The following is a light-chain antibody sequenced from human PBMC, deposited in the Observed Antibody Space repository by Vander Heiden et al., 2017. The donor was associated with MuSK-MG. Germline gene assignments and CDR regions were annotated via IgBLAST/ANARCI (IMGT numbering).Light chain of an antibody. CDR1: QSISSY. CDR3: QQSYSTPT. Sequence: DIQMTQSPSSLSASVGDRVTITCRASQSISSYLNWYQQKPGKAPKLLIYATSSLQSVVPSRFSGSGSGTDFTLTISSLQPEDFATYYCQQSYSTPTFGGGTKVEIK. J-gene: IGKJ4*01. V-gene: IGKV1-39*01. CDR2: ATS.